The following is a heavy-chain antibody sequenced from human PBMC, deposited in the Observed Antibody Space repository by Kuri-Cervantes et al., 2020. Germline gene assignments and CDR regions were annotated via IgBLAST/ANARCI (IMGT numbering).Heavy chain of an antibody. Sequence: ASVKVSCKASGYSFSAYYLHWVRQAPGQGLDWMGWISPNSGGTNYAQKFQGRVTMTRDTSISTAYMELSSLRSDDTAVYYCASGGSGYFDWLPPDYWGQGTLVTVSS. J-gene: IGHJ4*02. D-gene: IGHD3-9*01. V-gene: IGHV1-2*02. CDR1: GYSFSAYY. CDR2: ISPNSGGT. CDR3: ASGGSGYFDWLPPDY.